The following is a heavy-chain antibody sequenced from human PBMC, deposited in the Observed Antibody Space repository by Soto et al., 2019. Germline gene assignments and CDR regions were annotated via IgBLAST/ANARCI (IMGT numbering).Heavy chain of an antibody. V-gene: IGHV1-8*01. CDR3: AFDGVSGYDPLADAFDI. Sequence: ASVKVSCKASGYTFTSYDINWVRQATGQGLEWMGWMNPNSGNTGYAQKFRGRVTMTRNTSISTAYMELSSLRSEDTAVYYCAFDGVSGYDPLADAFDIWGQGTIVTVSS. D-gene: IGHD5-12*01. CDR2: MNPNSGNT. CDR1: GYTFTSYD. J-gene: IGHJ3*02.